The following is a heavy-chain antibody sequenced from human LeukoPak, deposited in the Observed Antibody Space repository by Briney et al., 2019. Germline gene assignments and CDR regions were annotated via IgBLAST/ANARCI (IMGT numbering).Heavy chain of an antibody. CDR3: ARWYYDSSGNY. Sequence: SETLSLTCTVSGGSISSSSYYWGWIRQPPGKGLEWIGSIYYSGSTYYNPSLKSRVTISVDTSKNQFSLKLSSVTAADTAVYYCARWYYDSSGNYWGQGTLVTVSS. J-gene: IGHJ4*02. D-gene: IGHD3-22*01. CDR1: GGSISSSSYY. V-gene: IGHV4-39*07. CDR2: IYYSGST.